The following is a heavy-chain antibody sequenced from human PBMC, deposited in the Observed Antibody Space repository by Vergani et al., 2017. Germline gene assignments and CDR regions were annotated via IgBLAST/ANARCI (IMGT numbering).Heavy chain of an antibody. D-gene: IGHD2-2*01. J-gene: IGHJ6*02. CDR2: ISSGGGDI. CDR1: GFTFDTYT. V-gene: IGHV3-21*02. Sequence: EVQLLESGGGLVQPGGSRRLSCAGAGFTFDTYTMAYVRQAPGKGLEWVATISSGGGDIFYADSVKGRFTISRDNAKNSLYLQMNSLRAEDTAVYYCARDSPLVVPAAIFYYYYGMDVWGQXP. CDR3: ARDSPLVVPAAIFYYYYGMDV.